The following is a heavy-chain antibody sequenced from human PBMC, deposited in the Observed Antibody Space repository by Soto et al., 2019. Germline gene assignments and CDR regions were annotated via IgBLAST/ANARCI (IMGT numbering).Heavy chain of an antibody. CDR3: ARAPDYYGSGSRFDY. CDR1: GGTLSSYA. V-gene: IGHV1-69*13. J-gene: IGHJ4*02. Sequence: SVKVSCKASGGTLSSYAISWVRQAPGQGLEWMGGIIPIFGTANYAQKFQGRVTITADESTSTAYMELSSLRSEDTAVYYCARAPDYYGSGSRFDYWGQGTPVTVSS. D-gene: IGHD3-10*01. CDR2: IIPIFGTA.